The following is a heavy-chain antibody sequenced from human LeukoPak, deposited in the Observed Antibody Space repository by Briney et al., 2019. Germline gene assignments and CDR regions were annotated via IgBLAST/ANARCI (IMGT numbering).Heavy chain of an antibody. V-gene: IGHV1-2*02. CDR2: INPNSGGT. J-gene: IGHJ4*02. CDR1: GYTFTGYY. CDR3: ARGFKSTYCSSTSCYTTLGY. Sequence: GASVKVSRKASGYTFTGYYMHWVRQAPGQGLEWMGWINPNSGGTNYAQKFQGRVTMTRDTSISTAYMELSRLRSDDTAVYYCARGFKSTYCSSTSCYTTLGYWGQGTLVTVSS. D-gene: IGHD2-2*02.